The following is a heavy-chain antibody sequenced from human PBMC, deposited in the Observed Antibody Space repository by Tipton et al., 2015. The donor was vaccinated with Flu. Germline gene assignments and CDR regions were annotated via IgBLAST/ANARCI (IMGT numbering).Heavy chain of an antibody. D-gene: IGHD6-13*01. Sequence: LSLTCTVFGYSIRSSNYYWGWIRQPPGKGLEWIGSIFHSGNSYHNPSLKSRVTMAVETSKNQFSLKLSSVTAADTAVYYCARDIAAAGTRYYFDYWGQGTLVTVSS. CDR2: IFHSGNS. J-gene: IGHJ4*02. CDR1: GYSIRSSNYY. V-gene: IGHV4-38-2*02. CDR3: ARDIAAAGTRYYFDY.